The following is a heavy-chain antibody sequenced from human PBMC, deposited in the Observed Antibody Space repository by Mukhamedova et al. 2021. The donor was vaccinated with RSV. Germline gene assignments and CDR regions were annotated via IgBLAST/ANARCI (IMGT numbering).Heavy chain of an antibody. Sequence: DSVKGRFTISRDASQNTLDLQMDSLRAEDTATYYCARFKSGHDAPIFDSWGQGTLVTVSS. CDR3: ARFKSGHDAPIFDS. V-gene: IGHV3-53*01. D-gene: IGHD5-12*01. J-gene: IGHJ4*02.